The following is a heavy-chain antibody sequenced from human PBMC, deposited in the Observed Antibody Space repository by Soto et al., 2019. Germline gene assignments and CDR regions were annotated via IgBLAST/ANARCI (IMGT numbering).Heavy chain of an antibody. CDR2: IGTAGDT. D-gene: IGHD1-26*01. Sequence: EVQLVESGGGLVQPGGSLRLSCAASGFTFSSYDMHWVRQATGKGLEWVSAIGTAGDTYYPGSVKGRFTISRENAKNSLYLQRNSLRAEDTAVYYCARGWVGASFDYWGQGTLVTVSS. CDR1: GFTFSSYD. J-gene: IGHJ4*02. V-gene: IGHV3-13*01. CDR3: ARGWVGASFDY.